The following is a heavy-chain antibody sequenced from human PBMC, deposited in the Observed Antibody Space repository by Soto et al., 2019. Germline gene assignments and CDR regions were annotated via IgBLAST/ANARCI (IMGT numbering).Heavy chain of an antibody. CDR2: ISFSGAT. V-gene: IGHV4-59*01. D-gene: IGHD5-12*01. CDR3: ARDWRDGYKRYFEF. CDR1: GVSITSYF. J-gene: IGHJ3*01. Sequence: PEETLSLTCTVSGVSITSYFWSWIRQTPGKGLDWIGSISFSGATYSNPSLKGRAALSVDTSENHLSLTLNSVTSADTAVYFCARDWRDGYKRYFEFWG.